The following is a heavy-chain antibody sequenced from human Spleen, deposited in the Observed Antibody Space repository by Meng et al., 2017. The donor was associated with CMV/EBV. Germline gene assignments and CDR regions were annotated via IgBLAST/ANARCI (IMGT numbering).Heavy chain of an antibody. CDR2: ISYDGSNQ. J-gene: IGHJ1*01. V-gene: IGHV3-30*04. Sequence: AASGFTFSSYAIHWVRQAPGKGLEWVAVISYDGSNQYYSDSVKGRFTISRDNSKSTLYLQMNSLRAEDTAVYYCARSSGYYEGPFQHWGQGTLVTVSS. CDR1: GFTFSSYA. CDR3: ARSSGYYEGPFQH. D-gene: IGHD3-22*01.